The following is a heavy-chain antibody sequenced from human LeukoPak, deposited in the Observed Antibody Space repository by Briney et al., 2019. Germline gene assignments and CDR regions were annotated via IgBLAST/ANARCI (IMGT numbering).Heavy chain of an antibody. D-gene: IGHD6-13*01. CDR3: ARQRIAAAGTDY. CDR1: GFTFSSYW. V-gene: IGHV3-74*01. J-gene: IGHJ4*02. Sequence: GSLRLSCAASGFTFSSYWMHWVRQAPGKGLVWVSRINSDGSSTSYADSVKGRFTISRDNAKNTLYLQMNSLRAEDTAVYYCARQRIAAAGTDYWGQGTLVTVSS. CDR2: INSDGSST.